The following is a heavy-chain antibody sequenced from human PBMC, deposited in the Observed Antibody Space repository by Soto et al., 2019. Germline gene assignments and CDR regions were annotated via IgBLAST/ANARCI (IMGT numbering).Heavy chain of an antibody. J-gene: IGHJ6*02. CDR3: GRTKDFFYGVDV. V-gene: IGHV4-4*02. CDR2: IYHNEHT. Sequence: QVQLQESGPGLVKPSGTLSLTCAVSGVSISSSQWWSWVRQPPGRGLEWIGEIYHNEHTNYNPSLRSRLTMSLDKSKNQVSLKLSSVTAADTATYYCGRTKDFFYGVDVGGQGTTVTVSS. CDR1: GVSISSSQW.